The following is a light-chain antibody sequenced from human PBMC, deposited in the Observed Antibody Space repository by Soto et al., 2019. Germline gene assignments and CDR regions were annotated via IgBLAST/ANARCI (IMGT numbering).Light chain of an antibody. CDR2: EVT. CDR3: SSYEGTKNLV. CDR1: SSDVGGYNF. Sequence: QSALTQPPSASGSPGQSVTISCTGTSSDVGGYNFVSWYQQRSGKAPKLLIYEVTKRPSGVPDRFSGSKSGNTASLTVSGLQAEGEADYYCSSYEGTKNLVFGGGTKLTVL. V-gene: IGLV2-8*01. J-gene: IGLJ2*01.